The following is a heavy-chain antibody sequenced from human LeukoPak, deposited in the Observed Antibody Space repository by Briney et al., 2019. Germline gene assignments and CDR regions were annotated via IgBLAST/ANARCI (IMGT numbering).Heavy chain of an antibody. D-gene: IGHD2-2*01. Sequence: ASVKVSCKASGYTFTGYYMHWVRQAPGRGLEWMGWISAYNGNTNYAQKLQGRVTMTTDTSTSTAYMELRSLRSDDTAVYYCARGAVVVVPAAISYYYYGMDVWGQGTTVTVSS. CDR3: ARGAVVVVPAAISYYYYGMDV. CDR2: ISAYNGNT. CDR1: GYTFTGYY. V-gene: IGHV1-18*04. J-gene: IGHJ6*02.